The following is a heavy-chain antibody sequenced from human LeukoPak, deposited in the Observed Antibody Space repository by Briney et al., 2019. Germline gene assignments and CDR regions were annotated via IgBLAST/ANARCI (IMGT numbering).Heavy chain of an antibody. J-gene: IGHJ3*02. CDR3: ARTPRIYGSGSYPADAFDI. D-gene: IGHD3-10*01. Sequence: SETLSLTCAVYGGSFTGYYWTWIRQPPGKGLECIGEIAHTGSTNYNPSLKSRVTISVDTSKNQFSLKLSSVTAADTAVYYCARTPRIYGSGSYPADAFDIWGQGTMVTVSS. V-gene: IGHV4-34*01. CDR2: IAHTGST. CDR1: GGSFTGYY.